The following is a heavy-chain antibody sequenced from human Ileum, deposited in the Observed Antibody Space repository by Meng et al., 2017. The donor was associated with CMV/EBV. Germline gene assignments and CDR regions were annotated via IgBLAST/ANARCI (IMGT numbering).Heavy chain of an antibody. CDR2: ISVHHGNT. Sequence: QVDLVQSGTEVKKPGASVKVSGKTSGYTFTNHKIAWVRQAPGQGLEWMGWISVHHGNTDYAQKYQDRVTMTRDTSTNTAYMELRSLTSDDTAMYYCARDNWGYDYWGQGTLVTVSS. D-gene: IGHD7-27*01. J-gene: IGHJ4*02. CDR1: GYTFTNHK. CDR3: ARDNWGYDY. V-gene: IGHV1-18*01.